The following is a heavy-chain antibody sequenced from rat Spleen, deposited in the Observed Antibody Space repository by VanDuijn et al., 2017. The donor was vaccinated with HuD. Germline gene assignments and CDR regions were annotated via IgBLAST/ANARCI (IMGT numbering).Heavy chain of an antibody. CDR3: ARSDGVHYYLPFAD. D-gene: IGHD1-1*01. CDR2: INSAGST. V-gene: IGHV3-3*01. CDR1: GHSITSSYR. J-gene: IGHJ3*01. Sequence: EVQLQESGPGPVKVSESLSLTCSVTGHSITSSYRWNWIRKFPGNKLEWMGYINSAGSTVYNPSLKSRISITRDTSKNQFFLQVNSISSEDTATYYCARSDGVHYYLPFADWGQGTLVTASS.